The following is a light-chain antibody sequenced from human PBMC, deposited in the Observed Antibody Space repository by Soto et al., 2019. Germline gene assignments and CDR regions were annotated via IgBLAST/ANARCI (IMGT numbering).Light chain of an antibody. CDR2: AAS. J-gene: IGKJ1*01. Sequence: DIQMTQSPSSLSASVGDRVTITCRASQGISNYLAWYQQKPGKVPKLLIYAASTLQSGVPSRFSGSGSGTDFTLTIRDLQPEDVATYYCQKYNSASWTFGQGTKVEIK. CDR1: QGISNY. V-gene: IGKV1-27*01. CDR3: QKYNSASWT.